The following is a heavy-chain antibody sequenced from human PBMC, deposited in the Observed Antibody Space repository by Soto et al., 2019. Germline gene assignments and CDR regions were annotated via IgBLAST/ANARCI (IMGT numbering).Heavy chain of an antibody. CDR2: IYYSGST. D-gene: IGHD3-22*01. J-gene: IGHJ5*02. CDR1: GGSISSGGYY. CDR3: ARGSYYDSSGYYGP. V-gene: IGHV4-31*03. Sequence: QVQLQESGPGLVKPSQTLSLTCTVSGGSISSGGYYWSWIRQHPGKGLEWIGYIYYSGSTYYNPSLKGRVTIAVDTSKNQFSLKLSSVTAADTAVYYCARGSYYDSSGYYGPWGQGTLVTVSS.